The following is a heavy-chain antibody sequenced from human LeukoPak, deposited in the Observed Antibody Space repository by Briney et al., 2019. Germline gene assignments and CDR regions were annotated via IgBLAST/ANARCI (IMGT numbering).Heavy chain of an antibody. CDR3: ARVPTIFGVDMYSFDF. CDR1: GGSISGHY. Sequence: PSETLSLTCSVSGGSISGHYWSWIRQPPGKGLEWIGYIFSSGSTNYNPSLKSRVTISEDTSKNQFSLRLTSVTAADTAVYYCARVPTIFGVDMYSFDFWGQGNLVTVSS. CDR2: IFSSGST. D-gene: IGHD3-3*01. V-gene: IGHV4-59*11. J-gene: IGHJ4*02.